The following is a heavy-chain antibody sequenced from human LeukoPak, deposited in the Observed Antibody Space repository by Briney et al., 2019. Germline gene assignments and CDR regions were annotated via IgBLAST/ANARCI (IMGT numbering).Heavy chain of an antibody. V-gene: IGHV4-34*01. Sequence: SETLSLTCAVYGGSFSDYYWSWIRQPPGKGLEWIGEINHSGTTNYNPSLKSRVTISADTSKSHFSLELSSVTAADTAVYYCARGRSLLMVYGMFRGFDYWGQGTLVTVSS. J-gene: IGHJ4*02. CDR3: ARGRSLLMVYGMFRGFDY. CDR2: INHSGTT. D-gene: IGHD2-8*01. CDR1: GGSFSDYY.